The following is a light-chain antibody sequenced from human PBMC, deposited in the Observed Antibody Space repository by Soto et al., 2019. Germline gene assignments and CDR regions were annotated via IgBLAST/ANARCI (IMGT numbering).Light chain of an antibody. J-gene: IGKJ2*01. V-gene: IGKV1-39*01. CDR1: QSISSY. Sequence: DIQMTQSPSSLSASVGDRVTITCRASQSISSYLNWYQQRPGNAPKLLIYAASSLQSGVPSRFSGSGSGADFTLTISSLQPEDFATYYCQQSYTIPFTFGQGTKLEI. CDR3: QQSYTIPFT. CDR2: AAS.